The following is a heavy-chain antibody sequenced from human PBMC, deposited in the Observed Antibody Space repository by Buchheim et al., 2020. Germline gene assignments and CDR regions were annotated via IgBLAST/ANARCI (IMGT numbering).Heavy chain of an antibody. Sequence: QLQLQESGPGLVRPSETLSLTCSVSGDSITSRSSYWAWICQAPGKGLEWIGTVYYSGSTYSNPSLKSRFTVSVDTSKNQFSLKLNSVTAADTAVYFCARQRGVGSYWIGKNVVSKNYFDYWGRGTL. D-gene: IGHD1-26*01. CDR1: GDSITSRSSY. CDR3: ARQRGVGSYWIGKNVVSKNYFDY. CDR2: VYYSGST. J-gene: IGHJ4*02. V-gene: IGHV4-39*01.